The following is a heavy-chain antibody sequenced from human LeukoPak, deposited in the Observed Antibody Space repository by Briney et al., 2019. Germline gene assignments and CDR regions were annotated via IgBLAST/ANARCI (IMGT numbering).Heavy chain of an antibody. CDR1: GGSISSYY. CDR2: IYYSGRT. CDR3: ARHQRGDSDAFNI. D-gene: IGHD2-21*02. V-gene: IGHV4-59*01. J-gene: IGHJ3*02. Sequence: SETLSLTCTVSGGSISSYYWSWTRQPPGKGLEWIGYIYYSGRTTYNPSLKSRVTISVDTSKNQFSLRLSSVTAADTAVYYCARHQRGDSDAFNIWGQGTLVNVSS.